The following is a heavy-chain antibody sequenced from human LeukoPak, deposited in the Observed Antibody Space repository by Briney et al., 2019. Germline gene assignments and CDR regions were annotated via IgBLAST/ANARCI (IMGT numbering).Heavy chain of an antibody. V-gene: IGHV4-34*01. CDR3: ARTEVYCGGDCYSAIDY. CDR2: INHSGST. D-gene: IGHD2-21*02. J-gene: IGHJ4*02. Sequence: SETLSLTCTVSGGSITNYYWSWIRQPPGKGLEWIGEINHSGSTNYNPSLKSRVILSVDTSKNQFSLKLSSVAAADTAVYYCARTEVYCGGDCYSAIDYWGQGTLVTVSS. CDR1: GGSITNYY.